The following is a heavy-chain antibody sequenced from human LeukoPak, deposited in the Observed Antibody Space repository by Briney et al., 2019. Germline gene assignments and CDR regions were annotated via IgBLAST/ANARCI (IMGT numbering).Heavy chain of an antibody. CDR1: GFTFSSYN. D-gene: IGHD3-3*01. CDR2: ISRSSSNI. V-gene: IGHV3-21*01. Sequence: KPGGSLRLSCAAAGFTFSSYNINWVRQAPGKGREWVSYISRSSSNIYYADSVEGRFTISRDNAKKSLYLQMNSLRAEDTAVYYCARVSQQNTIFGVVIIRLDAFDIWGQGPMVTVSS. J-gene: IGHJ3*02. CDR3: ARVSQQNTIFGVVIIRLDAFDI.